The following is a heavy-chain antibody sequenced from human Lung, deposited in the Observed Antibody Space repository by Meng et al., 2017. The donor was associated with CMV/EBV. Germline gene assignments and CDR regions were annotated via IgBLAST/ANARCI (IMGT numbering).Heavy chain of an antibody. CDR1: GYMFNIYW. V-gene: IGHV5-51*01. CDR2: IYPGDSDV. D-gene: IGHD3/OR15-3a*01. Sequence: GEXXTISCTVSGYMFNIYWIGWVRQKPGKGLEWMCLIYPGDSDVRYSPSFQGQVTISADKSINTAYLQWSRLRASDTAMYYCARQDWTYGHRAYYFDYWGQGXLVTVSS. CDR3: ARQDWTYGHRAYYFDY. J-gene: IGHJ4*02.